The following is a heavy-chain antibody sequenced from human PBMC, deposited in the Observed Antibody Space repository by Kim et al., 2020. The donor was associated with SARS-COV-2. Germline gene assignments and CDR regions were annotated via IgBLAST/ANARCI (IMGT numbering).Heavy chain of an antibody. CDR2: ISYSGST. J-gene: IGHJ6*02. V-gene: IGHV4-59*13. CDR3: ARSGTGAKYHYGMDV. CDR1: GGSISGYY. D-gene: IGHD7-27*01. Sequence: SETLSLTCTVSGGSISGYYWSWIRQPPGKGLEWIGYISYSGSTTYNPSLKSRVTISIDTSKNQFSLKLSSVAAADTAGYYCARSGTGAKYHYGMDVWGQG.